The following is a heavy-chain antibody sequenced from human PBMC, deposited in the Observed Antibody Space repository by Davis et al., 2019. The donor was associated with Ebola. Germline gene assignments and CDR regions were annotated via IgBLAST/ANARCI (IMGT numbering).Heavy chain of an antibody. V-gene: IGHV3-30-3*01. CDR3: ARPTMLDFAMDV. Sequence: GESLKISCAASGFTFSSYAMHWVRQAPGKGLEWVAVISYDGSNKYYADSVKGRFTISRDNSKNTLYLQMNSLRAEDTAVYFCARPTMLDFAMDVWGQGTTVTVSS. CDR1: GFTFSSYA. CDR2: ISYDGSNK. D-gene: IGHD5-24*01. J-gene: IGHJ6*02.